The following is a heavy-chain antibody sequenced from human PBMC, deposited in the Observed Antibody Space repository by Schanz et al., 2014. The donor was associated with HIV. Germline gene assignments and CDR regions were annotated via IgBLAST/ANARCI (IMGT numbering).Heavy chain of an antibody. D-gene: IGHD3-22*01. CDR2: ISRSGSTM. CDR3: TRDAFYYDSPFDF. V-gene: IGHV3-11*01. CDR1: GFRLSDYY. J-gene: IGHJ3*01. Sequence: VQLVESGGGLVQPGRSLRLSCAASGFRLSDYYMSWIRQAPGKGLEWVSYISRSGSTMYYAESVKGRFTISRDNTKNSLYLEMDSLRVEDTAMYYCTRDAFYYDSPFDFWGQGTMVTVSS.